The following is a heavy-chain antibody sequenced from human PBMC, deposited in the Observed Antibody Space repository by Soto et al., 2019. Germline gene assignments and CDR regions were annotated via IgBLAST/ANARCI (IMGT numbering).Heavy chain of an antibody. Sequence: VQLVQSGAEVKKPGASVKVSCKASGYTFSSYSMNWVRQAPGKGLEWVSSISSSSSYIYYADSVKGRFTISRDNAKNSLYLQMNSLRAEDTAVYYCARVSYYYGSGSYWNFDYWGQGTLVTVSS. V-gene: IGHV3-21*01. D-gene: IGHD3-10*01. CDR3: ARVSYYYGSGSYWNFDY. CDR2: ISSSSSYI. CDR1: GYTFSSYS. J-gene: IGHJ4*02.